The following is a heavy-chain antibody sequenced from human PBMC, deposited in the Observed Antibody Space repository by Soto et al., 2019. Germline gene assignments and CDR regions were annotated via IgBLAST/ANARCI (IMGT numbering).Heavy chain of an antibody. CDR3: ARNLGRGTATNPFDY. CDR2: ISTYNGNT. J-gene: IGHJ4*02. Sequence: QVQLVQSGAEVKKPGASVKVSYKAAGYTFTSYGISWVRQAPGQGLEWMGWISTYNGNTNYEEKFQGRVTLTIDTSTSTAYMELRSLRSDDTAVYYCARNLGRGTATNPFDYWGQGTLVTVSS. V-gene: IGHV1-18*01. D-gene: IGHD3-16*01. CDR1: GYTFTSYG.